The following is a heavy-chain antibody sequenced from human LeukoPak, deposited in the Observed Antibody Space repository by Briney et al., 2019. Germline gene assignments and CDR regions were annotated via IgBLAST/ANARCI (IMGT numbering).Heavy chain of an antibody. V-gene: IGHV4-34*01. CDR2: INHSGSN. CDR1: GGSFSGYY. D-gene: IGHD3-3*01. CDR3: ARSIWSGPKGSWFDP. J-gene: IGHJ5*02. Sequence: SSETLSLTCAVYGGSFSGYYWSWIRQPPGKGLEWIGEINHSGSNNYNPSLKSRVTISVDTSKNQFSLKLSSVTAADTAVYYCARSIWSGPKGSWFDPWGQGTLVTVSS.